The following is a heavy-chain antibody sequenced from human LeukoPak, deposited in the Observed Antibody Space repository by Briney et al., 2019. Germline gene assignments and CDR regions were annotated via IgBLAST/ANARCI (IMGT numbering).Heavy chain of an antibody. D-gene: IGHD7-27*01. CDR2: IYPGDSDT. CDR3: ARLRVTGEFYYYYYMDV. CDR1: GYSFTSYW. Sequence: GESLKISCKGSGYSFTSYWIGWVRQMPGKGREWMGIIYPGDSDTRYSPSFRGQVTISADKSISTAYLQWSSLKASDTAMYYCARLRVTGEFYYYYYMDVWGKGTTVTVSS. J-gene: IGHJ6*03. V-gene: IGHV5-51*01.